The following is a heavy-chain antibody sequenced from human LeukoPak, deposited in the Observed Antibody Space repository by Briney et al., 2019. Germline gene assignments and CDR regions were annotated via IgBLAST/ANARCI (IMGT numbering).Heavy chain of an antibody. V-gene: IGHV3-66*01. Sequence: GGSLRLSCAASGITVSSNYMTWVRQPPGKGPQWVTVIYTGGTTYYADSVKGRFTISRDSSKNTLYLQMSSLRVDDTAVYYCARVVPYSEGKPFDPWGQGTLVTVSS. CDR2: IYTGGTT. J-gene: IGHJ5*02. D-gene: IGHD2-15*01. CDR1: GITVSSNY. CDR3: ARVVPYSEGKPFDP.